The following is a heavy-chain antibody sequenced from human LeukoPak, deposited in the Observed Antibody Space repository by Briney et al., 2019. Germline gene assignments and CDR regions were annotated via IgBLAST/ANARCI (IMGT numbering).Heavy chain of an antibody. CDR3: ARADTAVQPWFDP. D-gene: IGHD5-18*01. V-gene: IGHV1-46*01. J-gene: IGHJ5*02. CDR1: GYIFTSYY. CDR2: INPSRGST. Sequence: ASVKVSCKASGYIFTSYYIHWVRQAPGQGPDYIGVINPSRGSTSYAQKFQGRVTLTRDTSTSTVFMEVSSLRFEDTAVYYCARADTAVQPWFDPWGQGTLVTVSS.